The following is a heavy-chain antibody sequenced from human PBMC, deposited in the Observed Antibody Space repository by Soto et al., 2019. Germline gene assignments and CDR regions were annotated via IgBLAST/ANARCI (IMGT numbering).Heavy chain of an antibody. Sequence: ASVKVSCKASGYTFTGYYMHWVRQAPGQGLEWMGWINPNSGGTNYAQKFQGRVTMTRDTSISTAYMELSSLRSEDTAVYYCAREVLCSGGSCYFNDAFDIWGQGTMVTVSS. V-gene: IGHV1-2*02. CDR1: GYTFTGYY. J-gene: IGHJ3*02. D-gene: IGHD2-15*01. CDR3: AREVLCSGGSCYFNDAFDI. CDR2: INPNSGGT.